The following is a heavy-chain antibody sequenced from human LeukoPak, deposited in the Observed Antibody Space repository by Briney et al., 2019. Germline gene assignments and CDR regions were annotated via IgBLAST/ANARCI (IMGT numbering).Heavy chain of an antibody. J-gene: IGHJ4*02. V-gene: IGHV3-7*01. CDR2: IKNDGAVK. Sequence: GGSLRLSCAASGFTFDDYGMTWVRQAPGKGLEWVANIKNDGAVKNYVDSVKGRFTISRDNAKNSLYQQMNSLRAEDTAVYYCAKDSYSKGDFWGQGVLVTVSS. D-gene: IGHD6-13*01. CDR3: AKDSYSKGDF. CDR1: GFTFDDYG.